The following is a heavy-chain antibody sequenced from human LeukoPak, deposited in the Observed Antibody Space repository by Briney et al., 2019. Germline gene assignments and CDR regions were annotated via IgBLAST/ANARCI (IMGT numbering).Heavy chain of an antibody. CDR1: GYTFTGYY. CDR2: INPNSGGT. D-gene: IGHD3-9*01. Sequence: ASVKVSCKASGYTFTGYYMHWVRQAPGQGLEWMGWINPNSGGTNYAQKFQGRVTMNRDTSISTAYMELSRLRSDDTAVYYCARDQGVDYDILTGYYNNWFDPWGQGTLVTVSS. V-gene: IGHV1-2*02. CDR3: ARDQGVDYDILTGYYNNWFDP. J-gene: IGHJ5*02.